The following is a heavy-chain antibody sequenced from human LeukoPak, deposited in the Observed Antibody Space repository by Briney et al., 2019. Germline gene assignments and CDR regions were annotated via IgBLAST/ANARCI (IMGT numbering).Heavy chain of an antibody. CDR2: VYYSGNT. V-gene: IGHV4-59*01. Sequence: PSETLSLTCTVSGGSISSYYWSWIRQPPGKGLEWIGYVYYSGNTNYNPSLKSRVTISIDTSKNQFSLKLTSVTAADTAVYYCAREGLVLGKKYFHHWGQGTLVTVSS. CDR1: GGSISSYY. D-gene: IGHD6-19*01. CDR3: AREGLVLGKKYFHH. J-gene: IGHJ1*01.